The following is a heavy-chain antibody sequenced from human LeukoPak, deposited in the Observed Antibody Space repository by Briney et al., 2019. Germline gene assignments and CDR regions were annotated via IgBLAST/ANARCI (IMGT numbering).Heavy chain of an antibody. CDR3: AKGAAIDH. CDR2: VTGPADTT. V-gene: IGHV3-23*01. D-gene: IGHD5-24*01. Sequence: PGGSLRLSCAASGFTFNNYAMNWVRQAPGKGLEWVAAVTGPADTTYYADSVKGRFTIPRDSFKDTVYLQMNRLGAEDTALYYCAKGAAIDHWGQGTLVTVSS. CDR1: GFTFNNYA. J-gene: IGHJ4*02.